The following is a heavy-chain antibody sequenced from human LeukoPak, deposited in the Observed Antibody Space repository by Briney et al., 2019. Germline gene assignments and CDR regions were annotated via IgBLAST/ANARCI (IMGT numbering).Heavy chain of an antibody. CDR1: GFTLSSYA. V-gene: IGHV3-48*04. CDR2: ISSSGSTI. Sequence: PGGSLRLSCAASGFTLSSYAMSWVRQGPGKGLEWVSYISSSGSTIYYADSVKGRFTISRDNAKNSLYLQMNSLRAEDTAVYYCARDALYYDSSGYLGAYYYYMDVWGKGTTVTVSS. CDR3: ARDALYYDSSGYLGAYYYYMDV. J-gene: IGHJ6*03. D-gene: IGHD3-22*01.